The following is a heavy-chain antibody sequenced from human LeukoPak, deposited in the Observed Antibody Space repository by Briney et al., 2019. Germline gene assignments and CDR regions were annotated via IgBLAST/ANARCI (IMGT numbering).Heavy chain of an antibody. Sequence: GGSLRLSCAASGFTFSSRWMHWVRQAPGKGLEWVSSITLSSIYTYYADSVKGRFTISRDNAKKSLYLQMNSLRTEDTAVYYCVRALYDGSGYYSHFDYWGKGTLVTVSS. CDR1: GFTFSSRW. CDR2: ITLSSIYT. D-gene: IGHD3-22*01. J-gene: IGHJ4*02. CDR3: VRALYDGSGYYSHFDY. V-gene: IGHV3-21*01.